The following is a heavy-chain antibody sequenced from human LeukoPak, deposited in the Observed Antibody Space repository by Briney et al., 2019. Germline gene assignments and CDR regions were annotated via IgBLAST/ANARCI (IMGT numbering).Heavy chain of an antibody. Sequence: PGGSLRLSCAASGFTFSNAWMSWVRQAPGKGLEWVGRIKSKTDGGTTDYAAPVKGRFTISRDDSKNTLYLQMNSLKTEDTAVYYCTTVYCSSTSCPDAFDIWGQGTMVTVSS. CDR2: IKSKTDGGTT. CDR1: GFTFSNAW. V-gene: IGHV3-15*01. CDR3: TTVYCSSTSCPDAFDI. D-gene: IGHD2-2*01. J-gene: IGHJ3*02.